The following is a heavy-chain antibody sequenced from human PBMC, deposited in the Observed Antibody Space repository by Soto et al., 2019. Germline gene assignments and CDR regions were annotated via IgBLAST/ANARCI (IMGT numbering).Heavy chain of an antibody. CDR1: GLTLSAHY. J-gene: IGHJ4*02. CDR3: ARGAPPFDD. V-gene: IGHV3-72*01. Sequence: EVQLVQSGGGLVQPGGSLRLSCAASGLTLSAHYMDWVSQTPGKGLEWIGRSRNKEIGYTPEYAASVKGRFTISRDDSKNSLYLQMNSLRHDDTAVYYCARGAPPFDDWGQGTLVTVSS. CDR2: SRNKEIGYTP.